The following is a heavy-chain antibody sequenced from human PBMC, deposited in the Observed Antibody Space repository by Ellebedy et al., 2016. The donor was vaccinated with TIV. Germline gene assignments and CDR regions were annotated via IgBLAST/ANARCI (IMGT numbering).Heavy chain of an antibody. V-gene: IGHV3-9*01. CDR1: GFTFDDYA. Sequence: SLKISCAASGFTFDDYAMHWVRQAPGKGLEWVSGISWNSGTRAYADSVKGRFTISRDNAKNSLYLEMNSLRAEDTALYYCASEGVSGYTNWFDPWGQGTLVTVSS. J-gene: IGHJ5*02. CDR3: ASEGVSGYTNWFDP. CDR2: ISWNSGTR. D-gene: IGHD5-12*01.